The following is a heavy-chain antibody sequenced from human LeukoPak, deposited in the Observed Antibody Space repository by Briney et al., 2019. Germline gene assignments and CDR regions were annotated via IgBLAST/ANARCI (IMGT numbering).Heavy chain of an antibody. CDR3: AKRGVVIRVILVGFHKEAYYFDS. Sequence: PGGSLRLSCAASGFTFSSYAMNWVRQAPGKGLEWVSVISSSGGTTYYSDSVKGRFIISRDNPKNTLYLQMNSLRAEDTAVYFCAKRGVVIRVILVGFHKEAYYFDSWGQGALVTVSS. J-gene: IGHJ4*02. D-gene: IGHD3-22*01. CDR1: GFTFSSYA. V-gene: IGHV3-23*01. CDR2: ISSSGGTT.